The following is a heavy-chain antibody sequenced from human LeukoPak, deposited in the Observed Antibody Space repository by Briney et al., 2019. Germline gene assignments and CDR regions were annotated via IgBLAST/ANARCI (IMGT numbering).Heavy chain of an antibody. V-gene: IGHV4-39*01. CDR3: ARLLSSDWYKGAFDI. J-gene: IGHJ3*02. Sequence: PSETLSLTCTVSGGSISSYYWGWIRQPPGKGLEWIGSIYYSGSTYYNPSLKSRVTFSVDTSKNQFSLKLSSVTAADTAVYYCARLLSSDWYKGAFDIWGQGTMVTVSS. D-gene: IGHD6-19*01. CDR1: GGSISSYY. CDR2: IYYSGST.